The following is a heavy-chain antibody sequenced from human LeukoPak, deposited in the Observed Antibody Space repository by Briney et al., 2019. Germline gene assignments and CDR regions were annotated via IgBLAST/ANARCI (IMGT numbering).Heavy chain of an antibody. CDR1: GGSISSGGYY. V-gene: IGHV4-30-2*01. D-gene: IGHD3-10*01. CDR2: IYHSGST. CDR3: ARERPFTMVRGVIKHDAFDI. Sequence: SETLSLTCTVSGGSISSGGYYWSWIRQPPGKGLEWIGYIYHSGSTYYNPSLKSRVTISVDTSKNQFSLKLSSVTAADTAVYYCARERPFTMVRGVIKHDAFDIWGQGTMVTVSS. J-gene: IGHJ3*02.